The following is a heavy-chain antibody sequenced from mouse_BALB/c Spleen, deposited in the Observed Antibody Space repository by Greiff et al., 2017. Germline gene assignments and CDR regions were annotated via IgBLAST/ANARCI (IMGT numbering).Heavy chain of an antibody. Sequence: EEKLVESGGGLVKPGGSLKLSCAASGFTFSDYYMYWVRQTPEKRLEWVATISDGGSYTYYPDSVKGRFTISRDNAKNNLYLQMSSLKSEDTAMYYCARGGGLRLRGFAYWGQGTLVTVSA. J-gene: IGHJ3*01. CDR1: GFTFSDYY. CDR3: ARGGGLRLRGFAY. D-gene: IGHD1-2*01. V-gene: IGHV5-4*02. CDR2: ISDGGSYT.